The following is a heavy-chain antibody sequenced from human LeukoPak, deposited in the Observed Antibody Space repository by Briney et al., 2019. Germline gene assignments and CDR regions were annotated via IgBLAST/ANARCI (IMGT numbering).Heavy chain of an antibody. CDR3: ARDLNWNYVP. CDR2: ISSSSSYI. CDR1: WFTFSSYS. J-gene: IGHJ5*02. V-gene: IGHV3-21*01. D-gene: IGHD1-7*01. Sequence: KPGGSLRLSCSASWFTFSSYSMNWVRQAPGKGLELVSSISSSSSYIYYADSLKGRFTISRDNAKNSLYLQMNSLRAEDTAVYYCARDLNWNYVPWGQGTLVTVSS.